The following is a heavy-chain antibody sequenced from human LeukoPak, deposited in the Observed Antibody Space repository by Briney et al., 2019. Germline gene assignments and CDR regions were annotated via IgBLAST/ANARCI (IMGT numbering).Heavy chain of an antibody. CDR1: GGSISSGDYY. V-gene: IGHV4-30-4*08. Sequence: SQTLSLTCTVSGGSISSGDYYWSWIRQPPGKGLEWIGYIYYSGGTNYNPSLKSRVTISVDTSKNQFSLKLSSVTAADTAVYYCARGIAVAGPFYYYYYYMDVWGKGTTVTVSS. CDR2: IYYSGGT. CDR3: ARGIAVAGPFYYYYYYMDV. J-gene: IGHJ6*03. D-gene: IGHD6-19*01.